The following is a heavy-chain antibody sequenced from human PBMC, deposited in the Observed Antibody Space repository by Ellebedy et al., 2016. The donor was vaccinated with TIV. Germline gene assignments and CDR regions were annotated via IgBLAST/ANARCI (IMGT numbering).Heavy chain of an antibody. CDR2: MYSGGST. Sequence: GESLKISCAASGFTVSSNYVNWVRQAPGKGLEWVSIMYSGGSTYYADSVKGRFTISSDDSKNTLYLQMNSLRAEDTAVYYCARNQKEWLALDYWGQGTLVTVSS. J-gene: IGHJ4*02. CDR3: ARNQKEWLALDY. CDR1: GFTVSSNY. V-gene: IGHV3-53*01. D-gene: IGHD6-19*01.